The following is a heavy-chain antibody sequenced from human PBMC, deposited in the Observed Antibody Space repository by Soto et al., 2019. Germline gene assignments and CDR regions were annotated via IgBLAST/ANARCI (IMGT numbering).Heavy chain of an antibody. CDR2: IYSNGFT. J-gene: IGHJ4*02. V-gene: IGHV4-31*03. Sequence: PSETLSLTCIVSGDSVSSGGFYWSWIRQHPGKGLEWIGYIYSNGFTYYNPSLESRVTISLDTSKNQFSLKLTSVTAADTAVYYCARARVRGYYFDYWGQG. CDR1: GDSVSSGGFY. D-gene: IGHD3-16*01. CDR3: ARARVRGYYFDY.